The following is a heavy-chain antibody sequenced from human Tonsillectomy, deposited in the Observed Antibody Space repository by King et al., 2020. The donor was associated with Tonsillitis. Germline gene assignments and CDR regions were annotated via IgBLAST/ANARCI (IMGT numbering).Heavy chain of an antibody. D-gene: IGHD3-22*01. Sequence: DVQLVESGGGLVQPGGSLRLSCAASEFTFSSYNMNWVRQAPGKGLEWVSYISNSSSTIYYADSVKGRFTISRDNSKNSLYLQMNSLRDEDTAVYYCARDYYDSSGYWKGGYWGQGTLVTVSS. J-gene: IGHJ4*02. CDR2: ISNSSSTI. CDR3: ARDYYDSSGYWKGGY. CDR1: EFTFSSYN. V-gene: IGHV3-48*02.